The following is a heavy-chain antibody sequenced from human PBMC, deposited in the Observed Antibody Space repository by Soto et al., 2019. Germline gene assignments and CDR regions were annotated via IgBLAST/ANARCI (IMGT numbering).Heavy chain of an antibody. J-gene: IGHJ3*02. D-gene: IGHD4-17*01. V-gene: IGHV3-23*01. CDR2: ISANGART. CDR3: GKDPNGDYGGAFDI. Sequence: EVQLLESGGNLIQPGRSLRLSCAASGFTFRNYAMSWVRQAPGAGLEWVSGISANGARTYYAHSVKGRFTISRDNSNNVLLLEMYSQRFEVTAVYYCGKDPNGDYGGAFDIWGRGTMVTVSS. CDR1: GFTFRNYA.